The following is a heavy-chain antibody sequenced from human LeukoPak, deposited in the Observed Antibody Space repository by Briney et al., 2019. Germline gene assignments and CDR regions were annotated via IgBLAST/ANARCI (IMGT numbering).Heavy chain of an antibody. CDR2: INAGNGNT. Sequence: ASVKVSCKASGYTFTSYAMHWVRQAPGQRLEWMGWINAGNGNTKYSQEFQGRVTITRDMSTSTAYMELSSLRSEDTAVYYCAADPLGDYGDLGYWGQGTLVTVSS. V-gene: IGHV1-3*03. CDR1: GYTFTSYA. D-gene: IGHD4-17*01. J-gene: IGHJ4*02. CDR3: AADPLGDYGDLGY.